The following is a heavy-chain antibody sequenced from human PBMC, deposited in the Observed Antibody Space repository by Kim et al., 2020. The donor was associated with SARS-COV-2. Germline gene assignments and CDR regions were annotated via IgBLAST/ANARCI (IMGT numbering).Heavy chain of an antibody. D-gene: IGHD6-19*01. CDR3: ARYRAVADY. J-gene: IGHJ4*02. V-gene: IGHV1-18*01. CDR2: GNT. Sequence: GNTNYAHKLQGRVPMTTDTSTSTAYMELRSLRSDDTAVYYCARYRAVADYWGQGTLVTVSS.